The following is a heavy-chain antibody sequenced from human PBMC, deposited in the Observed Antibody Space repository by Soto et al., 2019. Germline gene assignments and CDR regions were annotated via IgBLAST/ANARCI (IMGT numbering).Heavy chain of an antibody. CDR3: ARGGKDGSLFFGLEV. J-gene: IGHJ6*02. V-gene: IGHV5-51*01. CDR1: GYSFTTHW. CDR2: FYPRDSAA. D-gene: IGHD1-26*01. Sequence: GESLKISCVGSGYSFTTHWVAWVRQMPGKGLEWMGIFYPRDSAATYSPSFQGQVTMSADKSSNTAYLQWNSLQASDTAIYYCARGGKDGSLFFGLEVWGQGTTVTVSS.